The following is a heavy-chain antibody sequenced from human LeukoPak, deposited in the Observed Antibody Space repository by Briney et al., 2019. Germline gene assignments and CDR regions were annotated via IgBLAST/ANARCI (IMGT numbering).Heavy chain of an antibody. CDR1: GGSISSGGYY. J-gene: IGHJ4*02. Sequence: SETLSLTCTVSGGSISSGGYYWSWIRQHPGKGLEWIGYIYHSGSTYYNPSLKSRVTISVDRSKNQFSLKLSSVTAADTAVYYCARALAVAGLDYWGQGTLVTVSS. CDR2: IYHSGST. V-gene: IGHV4-30-2*01. CDR3: ARALAVAGLDY. D-gene: IGHD6-19*01.